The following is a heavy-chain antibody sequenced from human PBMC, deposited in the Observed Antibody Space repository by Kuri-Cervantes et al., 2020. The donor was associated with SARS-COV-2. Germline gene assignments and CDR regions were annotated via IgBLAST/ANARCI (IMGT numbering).Heavy chain of an antibody. CDR1: GYTFTSYG. V-gene: IGHV1-18*01. Sequence: ASVKVSCKASGYTFTSYGISWVRQAPGQGLEWMGWISAYNGNTIYAQKFQGRVTMTEDTSTDTAYMELSSLRSEDTAVYYCATDPRAFGVVFAFDYWGQGTLVTVSS. CDR3: ATDPRAFGVVFAFDY. D-gene: IGHD3-3*01. J-gene: IGHJ4*02. CDR2: ISAYNGNT.